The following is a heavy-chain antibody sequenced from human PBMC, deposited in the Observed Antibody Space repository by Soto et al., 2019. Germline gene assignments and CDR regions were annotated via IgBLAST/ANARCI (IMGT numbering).Heavy chain of an antibody. V-gene: IGHV1-46*03. CDR2: TSPSGGST. J-gene: IGHJ4*02. CDR3: ARPSYYDSSGYYY. CDR1: AYTFIRCV. Sequence: ASVKVSCKASAYTFIRCVITWVRQAPGQGLEWMGWTSPSGGSTSYAQKFQGRVTMTRDTSTSSVYMELSSLRSEDTAVYYCARPSYYDSSGYYYWGQGTLVTVSS. D-gene: IGHD3-22*01.